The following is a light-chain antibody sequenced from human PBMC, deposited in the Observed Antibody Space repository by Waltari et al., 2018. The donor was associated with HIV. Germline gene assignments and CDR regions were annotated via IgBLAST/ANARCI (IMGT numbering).Light chain of an antibody. CDR2: QDF. CDR1: RLGDKY. CDR3: QAWDSSTTSAV. J-gene: IGLJ2*01. V-gene: IGLV3-1*01. Sequence: SYELTQPPSVSVSPGQTASITCSGDRLGDKYVSWYQQKPCQSPVLVISQDFRPPSGIPERFSGSNSGNTATLTSSGTQAMDEADYYCQAWDSSTTSAVFGGGTKLTVL.